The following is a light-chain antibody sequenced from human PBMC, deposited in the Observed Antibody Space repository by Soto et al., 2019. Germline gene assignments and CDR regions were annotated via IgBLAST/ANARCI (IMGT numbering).Light chain of an antibody. CDR3: AAWDDSLNGWV. J-gene: IGLJ3*02. CDR1: SSNIGGIS. Sequence: QLVLTQPPSASGTPGQRVTISCSGSSSNIGGISVNWYQQFPGTAPRLLIYNSNKRPSGVPDRLSGSKSGTSASLAISGLQSEDEADYYCAAWDDSLNGWVFGGGTKVTVL. CDR2: NSN. V-gene: IGLV1-44*01.